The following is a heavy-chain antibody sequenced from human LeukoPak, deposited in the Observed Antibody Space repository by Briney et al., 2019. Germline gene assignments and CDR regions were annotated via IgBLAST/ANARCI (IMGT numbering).Heavy chain of an antibody. CDR3: AMMLTYDFWSGYSMAFDC. D-gene: IGHD3-3*01. Sequence: SETLSLTCTVSGGSISSSSYYWGWIRQPPGKGLEWIGSIYYSGSTYYNPSLKSRVTISVDTSKNQFSLKLSSVTAADTAVYYCAMMLTYDFWSGYSMAFDCWGQGTLVTVSS. CDR1: GGSISSSSYY. CDR2: IYYSGST. V-gene: IGHV4-39*01. J-gene: IGHJ4*02.